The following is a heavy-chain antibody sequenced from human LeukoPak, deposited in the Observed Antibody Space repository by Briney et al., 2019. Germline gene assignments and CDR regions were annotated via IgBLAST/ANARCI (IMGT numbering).Heavy chain of an antibody. J-gene: IGHJ4*02. V-gene: IGHV4-59*01. CDR1: GGSISSYY. CDR3: ARDRLDRGFDY. CDR2: IYYSGST. Sequence: PSETLSLTCTVSGGSISSYYWSWIRQPPGKGLEWIGYIYYSGSTNYNPSLESRVTISVDTSKNQFSLKLSSVTAADTAVYYCARDRLDRGFDYWGQGTLVTVSS. D-gene: IGHD6-19*01.